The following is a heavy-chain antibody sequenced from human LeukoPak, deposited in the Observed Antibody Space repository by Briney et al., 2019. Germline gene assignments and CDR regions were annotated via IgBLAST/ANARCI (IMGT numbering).Heavy chain of an antibody. J-gene: IGHJ4*02. D-gene: IGHD7-27*01. CDR2: IYYSGST. CDR3: ARESNWGANY. V-gene: IGHV4-59*12. CDR1: GGSMSPYH. Sequence: PSETLSLTCTVSGGSMSPYHWGWIRQPPGKGLEWTGYIYYSGSTNYNPSLNSRVTISVDTSKNQFSLKLSSVTAADTAVYYCARESNWGANYWGQGTLITVSS.